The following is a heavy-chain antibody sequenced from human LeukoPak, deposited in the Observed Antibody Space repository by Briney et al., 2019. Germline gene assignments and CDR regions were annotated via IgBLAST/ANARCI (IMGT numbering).Heavy chain of an antibody. CDR1: GGSISSSSYY. Sequence: SETLSLTCTVYGGSISSSSYYWGWIRQPPGKGLEWIVSIYYSGSTYYNPSLKSRVTISVETSKNQFSLKLRSVTAADTAVYYCARARSGHSRVGFQHWGQGTLVTVSS. CDR2: IYYSGST. J-gene: IGHJ1*01. D-gene: IGHD5-12*01. V-gene: IGHV4-39*01. CDR3: ARARSGHSRVGFQH.